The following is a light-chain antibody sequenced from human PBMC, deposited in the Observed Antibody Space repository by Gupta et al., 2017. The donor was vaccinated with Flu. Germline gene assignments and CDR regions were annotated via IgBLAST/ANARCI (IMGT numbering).Light chain of an antibody. V-gene: IGKV3-20*01. CDR3: QQYGVSPPYS. CDR1: QSVSSSF. J-gene: IGKJ2*03. CDR2: GAS. Sequence: EIVLTQSPGTLSLSPGERATLSCRASQSVSSSFLAWYQHKPGQAPRLLIYGASSRATGIPDRFSGSGFGTDFTLTISRLEPEDFSVYYCQQYGVSPPYSFGQGTKLEIK.